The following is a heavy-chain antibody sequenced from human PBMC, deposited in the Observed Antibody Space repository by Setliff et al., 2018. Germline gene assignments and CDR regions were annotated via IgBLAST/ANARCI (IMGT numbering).Heavy chain of an antibody. D-gene: IGHD7-27*01. CDR2: ISYDGSNK. CDR3: AKHRVRQLGILSWYFDL. J-gene: IGHJ2*01. Sequence: GGSLRLSCAASGFTFSSYAMHWVRQAPGKGLEWVAVISYDGSNKYYADSVKGRFTISRDNSKNTLYLQMNSLRAEDTAVYYCAKHRVRQLGILSWYFDLWGRGTLVTVSS. V-gene: IGHV3-30*04. CDR1: GFTFSSYA.